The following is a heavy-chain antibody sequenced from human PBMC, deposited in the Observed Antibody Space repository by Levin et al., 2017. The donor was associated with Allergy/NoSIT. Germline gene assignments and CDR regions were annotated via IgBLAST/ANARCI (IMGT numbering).Heavy chain of an antibody. Sequence: GASVKVSCKASGYTFTGYYMHWVRQAPGQGLEWMGWINPNSGGTNYAQKFQGRVTMTRDTSITAAYMELSSLRSDDTAVYYCARDAGSTEVSVYYYYGMDGWGQGTTVTVSS. V-gene: IGHV1-2*02. J-gene: IGHJ6*02. CDR1: GYTFTGYY. D-gene: IGHD4-11*01. CDR2: INPNSGGT. CDR3: ARDAGSTEVSVYYYYGMDG.